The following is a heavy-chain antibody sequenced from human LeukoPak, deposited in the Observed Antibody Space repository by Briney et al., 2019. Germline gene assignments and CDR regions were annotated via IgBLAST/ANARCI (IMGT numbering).Heavy chain of an antibody. Sequence: SETLSLTCTVSGGSISSYYWSWIRQPPGKGLEWIGYTYYSGSTNYNPSLKSRVTISVDTSKNHFSLKLSSGTAADTAVYYCARAEQYYGSGSYSNWFDPWGQGTLVTVSS. D-gene: IGHD3-10*01. J-gene: IGHJ5*02. V-gene: IGHV4-59*01. CDR3: ARAEQYYGSGSYSNWFDP. CDR1: GGSISSYY. CDR2: TYYSGST.